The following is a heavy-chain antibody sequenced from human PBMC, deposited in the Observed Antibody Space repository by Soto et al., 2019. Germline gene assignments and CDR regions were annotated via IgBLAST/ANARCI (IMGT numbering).Heavy chain of an antibody. CDR2: INAGNGNT. CDR3: ARAGVDIWASIGSFSVNWFDP. D-gene: IGHD5-12*01. V-gene: IGHV1-3*01. Sequence: ASVKVSCKASGYTFTSYAMHWVRQAPGQRLEWMGWINAGNGNTKYSQKFQGRVTITRDTSASTAYMELSSLRSEDTAVYYCARAGVDIWASIGSFSVNWFDPWGKGTLVPGSS. J-gene: IGHJ5*02. CDR1: GYTFTSYA.